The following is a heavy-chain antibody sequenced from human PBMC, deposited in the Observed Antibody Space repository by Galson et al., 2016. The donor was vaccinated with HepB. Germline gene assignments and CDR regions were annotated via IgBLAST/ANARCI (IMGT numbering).Heavy chain of an antibody. Sequence: SVKVSCKASGYSFTRFAIHWVRQAPGQRLEWMGWINSGNGNTMYSQKFQDRITISTDTPASIAYMEVTNLKSDDTAVYYCARVGQWLSLGMDVWGQGTPVTVAS. CDR2: INSGNGNT. CDR1: GYSFTRFA. V-gene: IGHV1-3*01. J-gene: IGHJ6*02. D-gene: IGHD6-19*01. CDR3: ARVGQWLSLGMDV.